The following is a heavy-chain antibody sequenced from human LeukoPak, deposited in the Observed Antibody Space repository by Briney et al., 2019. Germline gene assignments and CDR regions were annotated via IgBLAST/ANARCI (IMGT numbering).Heavy chain of an antibody. CDR3: ARGCCSGPSCYSDTFDL. Sequence: GGSLRLSCAASGFTFTSHWMAWVRQAPGKGLEWVANIKQDGSEKYYVDSVKGRFTISRDNAKNSMLLQMSSLRADDTAVYYCARGCCSGPSCYSDTFDLWGQGTMVTVSS. CDR2: IKQDGSEK. V-gene: IGHV3-7*03. J-gene: IGHJ3*01. D-gene: IGHD2-2*01. CDR1: GFTFTSHW.